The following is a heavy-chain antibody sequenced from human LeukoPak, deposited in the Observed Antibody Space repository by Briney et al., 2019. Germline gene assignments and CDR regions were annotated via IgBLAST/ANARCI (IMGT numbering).Heavy chain of an antibody. Sequence: GGSLRLSCAASGFTFSSYAMSWVRQAPGKGLEWVSAISGSGGSTYYADSVKGRFTISRDNSKNTLYLQMNSLRAEDTAVYYCATHSGSYRAQLDYWGQGTLVTVSS. CDR2: ISGSGGST. D-gene: IGHD1-26*01. CDR3: ATHSGSYRAQLDY. CDR1: GFTFSSYA. V-gene: IGHV3-23*01. J-gene: IGHJ4*02.